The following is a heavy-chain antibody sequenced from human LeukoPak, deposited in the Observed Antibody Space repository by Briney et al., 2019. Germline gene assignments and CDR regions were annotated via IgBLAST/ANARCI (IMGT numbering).Heavy chain of an antibody. CDR2: IIRKGAGT. J-gene: IGHJ2*01. CDR3: ARAQANTWYFDL. V-gene: IGHV3-23*01. Sequence: GGSLRLSCAASGFTFSSYGMNWVRQAPGKGLEWVSRIIRKGAGTYYADSVKGRFTTSRDNSKYTLYLQMNSLRAEDTAVYYCARAQANTWYFDLWGRGALVTVSS. CDR1: GFTFSSYG.